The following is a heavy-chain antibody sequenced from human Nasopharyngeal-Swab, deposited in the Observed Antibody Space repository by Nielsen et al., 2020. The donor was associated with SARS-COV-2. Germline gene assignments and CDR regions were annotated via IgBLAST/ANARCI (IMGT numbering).Heavy chain of an antibody. J-gene: IGHJ6*02. CDR1: GYTFTSYA. CDR2: INAGNGNT. D-gene: IGHD6-6*01. Sequence: ASVKVSCKASGYTFTSYAMHWVRQAPGQRLEWMGWINAGNGNTKYSQKFQGRVTITRDTSASTAYMELSSLRSEDTAVYYCARDSVHSSSSYYYGMDVWGQGTTVTVSS. V-gene: IGHV1-3*01. CDR3: ARDSVHSSSSYYYGMDV.